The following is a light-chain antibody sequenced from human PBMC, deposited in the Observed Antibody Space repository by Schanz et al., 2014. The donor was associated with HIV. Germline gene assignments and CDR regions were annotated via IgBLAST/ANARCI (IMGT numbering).Light chain of an antibody. CDR3: QQLDTYPLT. CDR1: QSISSW. V-gene: IGKV1-5*03. J-gene: IGKJ1*01. CDR2: GAS. Sequence: DIQMTQSPSTLSASVGDRVTITCRASQSISSWLAWYQQRPGKAPKLLISGASTLESGVPSRFSGSGSGTEFTLTISSLQPDDFATYYCQQLDTYPLTFGLGTKVAIK.